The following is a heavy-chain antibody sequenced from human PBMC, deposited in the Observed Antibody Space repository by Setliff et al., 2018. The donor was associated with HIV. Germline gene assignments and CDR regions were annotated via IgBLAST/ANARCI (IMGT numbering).Heavy chain of an antibody. Sequence: PGGSLRLSCAASGFTFSGYGMYWVRQAPGKGLEWVAFIRYDGGNTYYTDSVKGRFTISRDNAKNTLYLQMSSLRSEDTAVYYCVKGQFLEWFNWFDPWGQGTLVTVSS. CDR2: IRYDGGNT. CDR3: VKGQFLEWFNWFDP. V-gene: IGHV3-30*02. CDR1: GFTFSGYG. D-gene: IGHD3-3*01. J-gene: IGHJ5*02.